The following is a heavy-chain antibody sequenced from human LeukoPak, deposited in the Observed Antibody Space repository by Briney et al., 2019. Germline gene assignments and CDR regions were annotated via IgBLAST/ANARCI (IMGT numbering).Heavy chain of an antibody. J-gene: IGHJ4*02. D-gene: IGHD5-24*01. CDR1: GFTFSNYI. Sequence: PGGSLRLSCAASGFTFSNYIMHWVRQAPGKGLEWLAVISNDGSVKYYADSVKGRFTISRDNSKNILYLQMNSLRGDDTAVYYCARVEMVTILRRWDYWGQGTLVTVSS. CDR3: ARVEMVTILRRWDY. CDR2: ISNDGSVK. V-gene: IGHV3-30*04.